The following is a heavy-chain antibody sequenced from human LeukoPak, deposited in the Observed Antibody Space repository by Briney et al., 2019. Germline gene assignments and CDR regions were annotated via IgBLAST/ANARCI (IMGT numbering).Heavy chain of an antibody. J-gene: IGHJ5*02. CDR1: GGSINSYY. CDR2: IYTSGST. CDR3: ARDRVSLWFGELFIGFDP. Sequence: SETLSLTCTVSGGSINSYYWSWLRQPAGKGLEWIGRIYTSGSTNYNPSLKSRVTMSVDTSKNQFSLKLSSVTAADTAVYYCARDRVSLWFGELFIGFDPWGQGTLVTVSS. D-gene: IGHD3-10*01. V-gene: IGHV4-4*07.